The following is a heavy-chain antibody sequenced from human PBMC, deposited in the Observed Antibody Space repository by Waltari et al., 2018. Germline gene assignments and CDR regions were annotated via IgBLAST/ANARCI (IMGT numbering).Heavy chain of an antibody. V-gene: IGHV3-53*01. CDR2: IYSGGST. D-gene: IGHD6-13*01. Sequence: EVQHVESGGGLLQPGGSLILPCPASAFTVSSTYMSWVSLAPGKGLEWVSVIYSGGSTYYADSVKGRFTISRDNSKNTLYLQMNSLRAEDTAVYYCAREAGYSSSPQAFDIWGQGTMVTVSS. CDR1: AFTVSSTY. CDR3: AREAGYSSSPQAFDI. J-gene: IGHJ3*02.